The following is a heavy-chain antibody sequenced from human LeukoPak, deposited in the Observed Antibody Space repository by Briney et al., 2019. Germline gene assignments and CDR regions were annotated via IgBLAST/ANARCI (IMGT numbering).Heavy chain of an antibody. Sequence: SETLSLTCTVSGGSISSGGYYWSWIRQPPGKGLEWIGYIYHSGSTYYNPSLKSRVTISVDRSKNQFSLKLGSVTAADTAVYYCARASMVRGVIGYYMDVWGKGTTVTVSS. CDR2: IYHSGST. J-gene: IGHJ6*03. V-gene: IGHV4-30-2*01. D-gene: IGHD3-10*01. CDR1: GGSISSGGYY. CDR3: ARASMVRGVIGYYMDV.